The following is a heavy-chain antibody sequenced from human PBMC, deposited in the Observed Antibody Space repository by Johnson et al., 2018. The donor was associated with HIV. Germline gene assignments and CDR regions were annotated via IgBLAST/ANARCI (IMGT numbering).Heavy chain of an antibody. J-gene: IGHJ3*02. CDR1: GFTFSSYG. V-gene: IGHV3-30*05. Sequence: QVQLVESGGGVVQPGRSLRLSCAASGFTFSSYGMHGVRQAPGKGMEWVAVISYDGSNKDYADSVKGRFTITRDNSKNTLYLQMNSLRAEGTAVYYCARDPDIWGQGTMVTVSS. CDR2: ISYDGSNK. CDR3: ARDPDI.